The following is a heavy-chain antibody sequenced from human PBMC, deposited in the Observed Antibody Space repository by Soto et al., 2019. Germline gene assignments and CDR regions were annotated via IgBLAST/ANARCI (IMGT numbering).Heavy chain of an antibody. Sequence: EVQLVESGGGLVQPGGSLRLSCAASGFTFSSYSMNWVRQAPGKGLEWVSYISSSSSTIYYADSVTGRFTISRDNAKNSLYLQMNSLRAEDTAVYYCARRGLNGAYWGQGTLVTVSS. CDR3: ARRGLNGAY. D-gene: IGHD2-8*01. J-gene: IGHJ4*02. V-gene: IGHV3-48*01. CDR1: GFTFSSYS. CDR2: ISSSSSTI.